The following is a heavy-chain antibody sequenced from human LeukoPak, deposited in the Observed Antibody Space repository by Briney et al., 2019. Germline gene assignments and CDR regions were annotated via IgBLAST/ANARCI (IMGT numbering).Heavy chain of an antibody. CDR1: GYTFTSYG. Sequence: RASVKVSCKASGYTFTSYGISLVRQAPGQGLEWMGWISAYNGNTNYAQKLQGRVTMTTDTSTSTAYMELRSLRSDDTAVYYCARDHSSSRFRDYGMDVWGQGTTVTVSS. CDR3: ARDHSSSRFRDYGMDV. V-gene: IGHV1-18*01. D-gene: IGHD6-13*01. CDR2: ISAYNGNT. J-gene: IGHJ6*02.